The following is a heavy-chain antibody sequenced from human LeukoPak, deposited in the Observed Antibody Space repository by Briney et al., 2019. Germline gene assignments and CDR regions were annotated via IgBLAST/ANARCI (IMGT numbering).Heavy chain of an antibody. J-gene: IGHJ6*03. CDR1: GFTFSRNV. CDR2: ISYDGNNK. D-gene: IGHD3-10*01. CDR3: ARGGIPTGPYYYFYYIDV. V-gene: IGHV3-30*01. Sequence: PGGSLRLSCAASGFTFSRNVMHWVRQAPGKGLEWVALISYDGNNKFYADPVKGRFTISRDNSRNTPYLQMNSLSGEDAAVYSCARGGIPTGPYYYFYYIDVWGKGTAVTVSS.